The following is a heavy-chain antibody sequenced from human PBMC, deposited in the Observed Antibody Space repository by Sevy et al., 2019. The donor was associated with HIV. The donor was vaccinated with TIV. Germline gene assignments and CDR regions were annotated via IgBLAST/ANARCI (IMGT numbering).Heavy chain of an antibody. V-gene: IGHV4-59*08. J-gene: IGHJ4*01. D-gene: IGHD4-17*01. CDR2: VLASAIT. CDR3: ARHGAYGDYVPNDPPLAY. Sequence: SETLSLTCTVTGGSISGSSWSWIRQPPGKGLEWIGNVLASAITNYNPSLKSRVTISLDTSETQSSLILNSVTAAATAVYYCARHGAYGDYVPNDPPLAYWGRGILVTVSS. CDR1: GGSISGSS.